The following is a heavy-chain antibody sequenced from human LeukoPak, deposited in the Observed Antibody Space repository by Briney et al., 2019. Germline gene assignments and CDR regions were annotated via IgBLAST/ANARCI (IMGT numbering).Heavy chain of an antibody. CDR1: GGSFSGYY. V-gene: IGHV4-34*01. J-gene: IGHJ4*02. Sequence: SETLSLTCAVYGGSFSGYYWSWIRQPPGKGLEWIGEINHSGSTNYNPSLKSRVTISVDTSKNQFSLKLSSVTAADTAVYYCARGGGIAARPFDYWGQGTLVTVSS. D-gene: IGHD6-6*01. CDR3: ARGGGIAARPFDY. CDR2: INHSGST.